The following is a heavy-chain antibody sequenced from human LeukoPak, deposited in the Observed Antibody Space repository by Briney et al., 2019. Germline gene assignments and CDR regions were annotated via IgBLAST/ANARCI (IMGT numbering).Heavy chain of an antibody. V-gene: IGHV3-11*06. J-gene: IGHJ3*02. CDR1: GFTFSDYY. D-gene: IGHD3-10*01. Sequence: GGSLRLSCAASGFTFSDYYMSWIRQAPGKGLEWVSYISSSSSYTNYADSVKGRFTISRDNAKNSLYLRMNSLRAEDTAVYYCARDGGDPDAFDIWGQGTMVTVSS. CDR3: ARDGGDPDAFDI. CDR2: ISSSSSYT.